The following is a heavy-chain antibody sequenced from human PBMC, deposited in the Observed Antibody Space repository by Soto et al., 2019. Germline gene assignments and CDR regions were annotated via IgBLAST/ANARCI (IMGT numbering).Heavy chain of an antibody. CDR3: ERYLSTQSWKWFDP. J-gene: IGHJ5*02. CDR2: IHPNSGDT. V-gene: IGHV1-2*02. CDR1: GYTFTDHY. Sequence: QVQLVQSGAEVKEPGASVKVSCRTSGYTFTDHYINWVRQAPGQGPEYMGWIHPNSGDTKYTQRFQGRVTMTRDTSISTAYMELRRLTSDDTAVSYWERYLSTQSWKWFDPWGQGTLVTVSS. D-gene: IGHD1-1*01.